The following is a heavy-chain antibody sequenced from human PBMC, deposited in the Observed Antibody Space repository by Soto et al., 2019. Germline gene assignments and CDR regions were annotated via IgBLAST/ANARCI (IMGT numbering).Heavy chain of an antibody. D-gene: IGHD6-13*01. CDR3: ARDGSGYSSSGSGNWFDP. J-gene: IGHJ5*02. CDR2: IYYSGST. Sequence: SETLSLTCTVSGGSISSGGYYWSWIRQHPGKGLEWIGYIYYSGSTYYNPSLKRRVTISVDTSKNQFSLKLSSVTAADTAVYYCARDGSGYSSSGSGNWFDPWGQGTMVTVSS. CDR1: GGSISSGGYY. V-gene: IGHV4-31*03.